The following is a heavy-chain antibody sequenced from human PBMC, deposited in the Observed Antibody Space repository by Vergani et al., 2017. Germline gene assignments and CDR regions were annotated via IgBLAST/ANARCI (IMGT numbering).Heavy chain of an antibody. Sequence: QLQLQESGSGLVKPSQTLSLNCAASGGSISSGAFSWGWIRHPPGRGLQWIGSIFQSGSPDYHASLKSRVNISLDKSKNNFSLGLSSVTAAATAVHYCVRRNNVVQETDYLDYWGQGILVTVSS. J-gene: IGHJ4*02. V-gene: IGHV4-30-2*01. CDR1: GGSISSGAFS. D-gene: IGHD2-21*01. CDR3: VRRNNVVQETDYLDY. CDR2: IFQSGSP.